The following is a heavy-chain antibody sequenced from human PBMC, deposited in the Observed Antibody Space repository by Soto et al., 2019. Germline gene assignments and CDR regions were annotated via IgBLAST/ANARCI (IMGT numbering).Heavy chain of an antibody. CDR1: GFTFSDYY. V-gene: IGHV3-11*01. CDR2: ISSSGSTI. CDR3: ARDTSTYYYDSSGYYSFDY. D-gene: IGHD3-22*01. Sequence: GGSLRLSCAASGFTFSDYYMSWIRQAPGKGLEWVSYISSSGSTIYYADSVKGRFTISRDNAKNSLYLQMNSLRAEDTAVYYCARDTSTYYYDSSGYYSFDYWGQGTLVTVSS. J-gene: IGHJ4*02.